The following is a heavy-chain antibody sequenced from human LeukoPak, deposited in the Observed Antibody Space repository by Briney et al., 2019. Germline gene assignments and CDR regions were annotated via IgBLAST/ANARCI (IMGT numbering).Heavy chain of an antibody. Sequence: GGSLRLSCAASGFTFSSYATNWVRQAPGKGLEWVSAISGSGGSTYYADSVKGRFTISRDNSKNTLDLQMNSLRAEDTAVYYCAKEAYDYYRSGRLIYWGQGTLVTVSS. D-gene: IGHD3-10*01. CDR2: ISGSGGST. J-gene: IGHJ4*02. CDR3: AKEAYDYYRSGRLIY. V-gene: IGHV3-23*01. CDR1: GFTFSSYA.